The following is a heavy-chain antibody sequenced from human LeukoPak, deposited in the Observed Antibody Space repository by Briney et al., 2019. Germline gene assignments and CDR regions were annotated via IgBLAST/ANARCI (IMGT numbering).Heavy chain of an antibody. CDR1: GGSISSSSYY. V-gene: IGHV4-39*01. Sequence: SETLSLTCTVSGGSISSSSYYWGWIRQPPGKGLEWIGSIYYSGSTYYNPSLKSRVTISVGTSKNQFSLKLSSVTAADTAVYYCARHHAPSWFGELLYLTRFGPWGQGTLVTVSS. D-gene: IGHD3-10*01. CDR3: ARHHAPSWFGELLYLTRFGP. J-gene: IGHJ5*02. CDR2: IYYSGST.